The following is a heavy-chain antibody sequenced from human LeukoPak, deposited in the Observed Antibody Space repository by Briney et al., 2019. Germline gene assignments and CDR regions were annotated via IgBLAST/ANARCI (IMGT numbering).Heavy chain of an antibody. V-gene: IGHV3-74*01. Sequence: GGSLRLSCAVSGFSFSSYWMHWVRQAPGKGLVWVSRINNGGSKTNYADSVKGRFTISRDNAKNTLYLQMNSLRAEDTAVYYCATSSWFDPWGQGTLVTVS. CDR2: INNGGSKT. CDR1: GFSFSSYW. J-gene: IGHJ5*02. CDR3: ATSSWFDP.